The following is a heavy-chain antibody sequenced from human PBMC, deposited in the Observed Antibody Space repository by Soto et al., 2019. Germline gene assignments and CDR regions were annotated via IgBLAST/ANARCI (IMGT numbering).Heavy chain of an antibody. V-gene: IGHV4-30-4*08. CDR1: GGSISGDYY. Sequence: SETLSLTCSVSGGSISGDYYWSWIRQSPEKGLEWIGYIYYSGSSYSNPALQSRLSMSLDTSKNQFSLKLRSVTAADTAVYYCARDLGYYASDGYFDYWGQGTLVTVSS. D-gene: IGHD3-22*01. J-gene: IGHJ4*02. CDR2: IYYSGSS. CDR3: ARDLGYYASDGYFDY.